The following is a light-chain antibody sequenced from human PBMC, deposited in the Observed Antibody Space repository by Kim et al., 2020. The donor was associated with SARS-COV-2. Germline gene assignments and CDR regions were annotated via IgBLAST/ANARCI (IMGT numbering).Light chain of an antibody. Sequence: QSITMSCTGTSGDVGGYNYVTWYQQHPGKAPKLMIYDVSNRPSGVSSRFSGSKSGNTASLTISGLQAEDEADYYCSSYTSSSTLGVFGTGTKVTVL. J-gene: IGLJ1*01. CDR2: DVS. CDR3: SSYTSSSTLGV. V-gene: IGLV2-14*03. CDR1: SGDVGGYNY.